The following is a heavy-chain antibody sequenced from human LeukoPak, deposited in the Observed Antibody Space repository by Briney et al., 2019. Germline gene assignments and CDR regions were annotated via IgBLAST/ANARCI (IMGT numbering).Heavy chain of an antibody. CDR3: ARVFMGGAIGY. D-gene: IGHD3-16*01. CDR2: INPTGGST. V-gene: IGHV1-46*01. Sequence: ASVKVSCKASGYTFTSYYMHWVRQAPGQGLEWMGIINPTGGSTSYAQKFQGRVTMTRDMSTSTVYMELSRLRSDDTAVYYCARVFMGGAIGYWGQGTLVTVSS. CDR1: GYTFTSYY. J-gene: IGHJ4*02.